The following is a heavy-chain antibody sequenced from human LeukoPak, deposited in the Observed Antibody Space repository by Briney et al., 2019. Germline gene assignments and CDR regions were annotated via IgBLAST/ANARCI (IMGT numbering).Heavy chain of an antibody. D-gene: IGHD4-17*01. Sequence: GGSLRLSCAASGFTFSSYSMNWVRQAPGKGLEWVSSISSSSYIYYADSVKGRFTISRDNAKNSLYLQMNSLRAEDTAVYYCARDRRYGDYSTAFDIWGQGTMVTVSS. V-gene: IGHV3-21*01. CDR1: GFTFSSYS. CDR3: ARDRRYGDYSTAFDI. J-gene: IGHJ3*02. CDR2: ISSSSYI.